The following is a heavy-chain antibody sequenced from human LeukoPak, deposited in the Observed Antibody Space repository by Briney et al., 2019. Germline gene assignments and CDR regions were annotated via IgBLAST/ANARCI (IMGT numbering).Heavy chain of an antibody. J-gene: IGHJ4*02. CDR3: ARGSGSFFDY. V-gene: IGHV3-74*01. CDR1: GFTFSSSW. D-gene: IGHD1-26*01. Sequence: GGSLRLSCAASGFTFSSSWMHWVRQAPGKGLVWVSRINGDGSSTNSADSVKGRFTVSRDNAKNTLYLQMNSLRAEDTAVYYCARGSGSFFDYWGQGTLLTVSS. CDR2: INGDGSST.